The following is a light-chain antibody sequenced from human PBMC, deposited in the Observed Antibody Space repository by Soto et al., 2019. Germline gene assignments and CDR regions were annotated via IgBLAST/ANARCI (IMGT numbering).Light chain of an antibody. Sequence: QSVLTQPPSASGSPGQSVTISCTGTSSDVGGYNYVSWYQQHPGKVPKVLISEVNKRPSGVPDRFSGSKSGNTASLTVSGLQADDEADYYCSSFAGTFVVFGTGTKLTVL. CDR2: EVN. CDR1: SSDVGGYNY. V-gene: IGLV2-8*01. CDR3: SSFAGTFVV. J-gene: IGLJ1*01.